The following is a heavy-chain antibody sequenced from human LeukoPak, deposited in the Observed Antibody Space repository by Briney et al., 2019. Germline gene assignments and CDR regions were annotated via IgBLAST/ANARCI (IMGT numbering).Heavy chain of an antibody. Sequence: SETLSLTCTVSGGSISSGGYYWSWIRQHPGKGLEWIGYIYYSGSTYYNPSLKSRVTISVDTSKNQFSLKLSSVTAADTAVYYGVRAKVSIMVGFTDAFDIGGQGTMVPLSS. CDR3: VRAKVSIMVGFTDAFDI. D-gene: IGHD3-16*01. CDR2: IYYSGST. CDR1: GGSISSGGYY. J-gene: IGHJ3*02. V-gene: IGHV4-31*03.